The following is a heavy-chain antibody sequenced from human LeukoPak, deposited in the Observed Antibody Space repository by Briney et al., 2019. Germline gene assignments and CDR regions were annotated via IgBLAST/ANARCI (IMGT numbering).Heavy chain of an antibody. CDR3: ARDMGYDSSGYWVHGMDV. J-gene: IGHJ6*02. Sequence: PGGSLRLSCAASGFTFSSYSMNWVRQAPGKGLEWVSSISSSSSYIYYADSVQGRFTISRDNAKNSLYLQMNSLRAEDTAVYYCARDMGYDSSGYWVHGMDVWGQGTTVTVSS. CDR2: ISSSSSYI. V-gene: IGHV3-21*01. CDR1: GFTFSSYS. D-gene: IGHD3-22*01.